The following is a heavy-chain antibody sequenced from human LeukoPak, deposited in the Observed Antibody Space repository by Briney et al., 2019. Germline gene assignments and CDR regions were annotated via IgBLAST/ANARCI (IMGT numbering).Heavy chain of an antibody. J-gene: IGHJ6*04. Sequence: GGSLRLSCAASGFTFSDYYMSWIRQAPGKGLECVSYISSSGSTIYYADSVKGRFTISSDKAKNSLYLQMNRLRAEDTAVYYCAELGITMIGGVWGKGTTVTISS. CDR1: GFTFSDYY. CDR2: ISSSGSTI. CDR3: AELGITMIGGV. D-gene: IGHD3-10*02. V-gene: IGHV3-11*04.